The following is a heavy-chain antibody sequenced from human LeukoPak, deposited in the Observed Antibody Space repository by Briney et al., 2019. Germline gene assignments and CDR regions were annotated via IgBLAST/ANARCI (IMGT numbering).Heavy chain of an antibody. Sequence: PGGSLRLSCAASGFTFSSYAMSWVRQAPGKGLEWVSAISGSGGSTYYADSVKGRFTISRDNSKNTLYLQMNSLRAEDTAVYYCAKATDYCDITGRWYWGQGTLVTVSS. D-gene: IGHD3-22*01. V-gene: IGHV3-23*01. CDR3: AKATDYCDITGRWY. CDR2: ISGSGGST. J-gene: IGHJ4*02. CDR1: GFTFSSYA.